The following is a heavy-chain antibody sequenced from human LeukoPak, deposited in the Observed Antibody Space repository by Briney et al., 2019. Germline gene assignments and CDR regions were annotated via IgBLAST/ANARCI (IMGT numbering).Heavy chain of an antibody. J-gene: IGHJ3*02. Sequence: PGGSLRLSCAVSGLTFSSYGMNWVRQAPGKGLEWVSSISGSGDSTYHADSVRGRFTVSRDNSKNTLYLQMKSLRAENTAVYYCAKVTGSGSYLADAFDIWGHGTVVSVSS. V-gene: IGHV3-23*01. CDR1: GLTFSSYG. CDR3: AKVTGSGSYLADAFDI. D-gene: IGHD3-10*01. CDR2: ISGSGDST.